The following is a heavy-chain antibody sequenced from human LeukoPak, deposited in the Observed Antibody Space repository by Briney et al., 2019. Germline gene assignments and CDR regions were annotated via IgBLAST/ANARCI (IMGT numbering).Heavy chain of an antibody. CDR2: IYYSGST. J-gene: IGHJ4*02. Sequence: SETLSLTCTVSGGSTSSYYWSWIRQPPGKGLEWIGYIYYSGSTNYNPSLKSRVTISVDTSKNQFSLKLSSVTAADTAVYYCARQWIELWSPFDYWGQGTLVTVSS. D-gene: IGHD5-18*01. CDR1: GGSTSSYY. V-gene: IGHV4-59*01. CDR3: ARQWIELWSPFDY.